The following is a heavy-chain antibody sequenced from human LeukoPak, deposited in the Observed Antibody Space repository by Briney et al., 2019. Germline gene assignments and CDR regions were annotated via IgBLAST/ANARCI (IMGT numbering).Heavy chain of an antibody. CDR3: ARGMLLYGVNWFDP. V-gene: IGHV1-69*04. Sequence: GASVKVSCKASGGTFSSYAISWVRQAPGQGLEWMGRIIPILGIANYAQKFQGRVTITADKSTSTAYMELRSLRSEDTAVYYCARGMLLYGVNWFDPWGQGTLVTVSS. J-gene: IGHJ5*02. D-gene: IGHD2-2*02. CDR1: GGTFSSYA. CDR2: IIPILGIA.